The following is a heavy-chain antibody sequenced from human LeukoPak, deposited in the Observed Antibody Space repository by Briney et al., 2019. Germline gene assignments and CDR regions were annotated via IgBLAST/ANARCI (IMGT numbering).Heavy chain of an antibody. J-gene: IGHJ4*02. CDR1: GDSISSYF. D-gene: IGHD3-22*01. CDR2: IYGSGST. Sequence: SETLSLTCIVSGDSISSYFWSWIRQPAGKGLEWIGRIYGSGSTVYNPSLKSRVTMSVDTSKNQFSLRLSSVTAADTAVYYCGGEGIYDISGYYDYWARGPLVTVPS. V-gene: IGHV4-4*07. CDR3: GGEGIYDISGYYDY.